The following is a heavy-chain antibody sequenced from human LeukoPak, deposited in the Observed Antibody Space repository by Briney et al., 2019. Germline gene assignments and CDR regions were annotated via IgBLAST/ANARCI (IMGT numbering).Heavy chain of an antibody. CDR2: ISGSGGST. D-gene: IGHD1-26*01. Sequence: GGSLRLSCAASGFTFSSYAMSWVRQAPGKGLEWVSAISGSGGSTYYADSVKGRFTISRDNSKNTLYLQMNSLRAGDTAVYYCAKGVRIVGATPFDYWGQGTLVTVSS. CDR1: GFTFSSYA. V-gene: IGHV3-23*01. CDR3: AKGVRIVGATPFDY. J-gene: IGHJ4*02.